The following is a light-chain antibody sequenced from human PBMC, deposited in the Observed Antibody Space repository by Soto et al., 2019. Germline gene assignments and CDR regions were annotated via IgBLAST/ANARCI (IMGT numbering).Light chain of an antibody. CDR2: DAS. J-gene: IGKJ1*01. CDR3: QPRKNWPPWT. Sequence: EIVLTQSPATLSLSPGERATLSCRASQSVSSYLAWYQQKPGQAPRLLIYDASNSATGIPARFSGSGSGTDFTLTISSLEPEYVAVSDCQPRKNWPPWTCGQGTKVEIK. V-gene: IGKV3-11*01. CDR1: QSVSSY.